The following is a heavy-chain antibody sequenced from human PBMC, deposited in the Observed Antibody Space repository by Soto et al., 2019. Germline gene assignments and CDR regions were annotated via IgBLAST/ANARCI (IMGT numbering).Heavy chain of an antibody. J-gene: IGHJ6*02. Sequence: PSEALSLTCAVYGGSFSGYYWSWMRQPPGKGLEWIGEINHSGSTNYNPSLKSRVTISVDTSKNQFSLKLSSVTAADTAVYYCARADCGSTSCYRENYYYGMDVWGQGTTVTVSS. CDR2: INHSGST. CDR3: ARADCGSTSCYRENYYYGMDV. D-gene: IGHD2-2*02. CDR1: GGSFSGYY. V-gene: IGHV4-34*01.